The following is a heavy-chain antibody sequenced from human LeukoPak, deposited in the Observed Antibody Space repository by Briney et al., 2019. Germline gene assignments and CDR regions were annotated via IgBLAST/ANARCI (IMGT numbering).Heavy chain of an antibody. D-gene: IGHD3-3*01. CDR1: GFTFSSYA. V-gene: IGHV3-23*01. Sequence: GGSLSLSCAASGFTFSSYAISWVRQAPGKGLEWVSAISGSGGSTYYADSVKGRFTISRDNSKNTLYLQMNSLRAEDTAVYYCAKTRGFWSGYSNYYYMDVWGKGTTVTVSS. CDR3: AKTRGFWSGYSNYYYMDV. J-gene: IGHJ6*03. CDR2: ISGSGGST.